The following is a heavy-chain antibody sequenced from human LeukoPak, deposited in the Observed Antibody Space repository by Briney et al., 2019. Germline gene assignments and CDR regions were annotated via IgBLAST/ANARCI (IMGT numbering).Heavy chain of an antibody. CDR1: GGSISSGGYY. Sequence: TSETLSLTCAVSGGSISSGGYYWSWIRQHPGKGLEWIGYIYYSGSTYYNPSLKSRVTISVDTSKNQFSLKLSSVTAADTAVYYCARGGRDGYNFDYWGQGTLVTVSS. CDR2: IYYSGST. J-gene: IGHJ4*02. CDR3: ARGGRDGYNFDY. V-gene: IGHV4-31*11. D-gene: IGHD5-24*01.